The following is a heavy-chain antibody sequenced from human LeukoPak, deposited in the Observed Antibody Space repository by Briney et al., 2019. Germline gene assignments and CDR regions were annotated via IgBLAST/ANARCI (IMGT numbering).Heavy chain of an antibody. CDR1: GFTFSSYS. Sequence: PGGSLRLSCAASGFTFSSYSMLWVRQAPGKGLEWVSSISSSSDYIYHADPLKGRFTISRDNAKNSLFLQMNSLRAEDTAVYYCARKYCSGGSCYNASDIWGQGTMVTVSS. D-gene: IGHD2-15*01. J-gene: IGHJ3*02. CDR2: ISSSSDYI. V-gene: IGHV3-21*01. CDR3: ARKYCSGGSCYNASDI.